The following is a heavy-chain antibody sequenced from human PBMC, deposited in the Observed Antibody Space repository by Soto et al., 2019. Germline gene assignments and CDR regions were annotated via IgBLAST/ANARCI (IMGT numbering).Heavy chain of an antibody. J-gene: IGHJ6*02. Sequence: EVQLVESGGGLVQPGGSLRLSCAGSGFTFSSYEMHWVRQAPGKGLEGISYISSSGSTIYYADSVKGRFTISRDNARNSLYLQMNSLRAEDSAVYFCAKAQEIDDFWSLGYYYTMDVWGQGTAVTVSS. V-gene: IGHV3-48*03. CDR1: GFTFSSYE. D-gene: IGHD3-3*01. CDR3: AKAQEIDDFWSLGYYYTMDV. CDR2: ISSSGSTI.